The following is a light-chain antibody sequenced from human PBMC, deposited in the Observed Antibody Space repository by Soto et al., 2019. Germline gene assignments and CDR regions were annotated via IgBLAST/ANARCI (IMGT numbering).Light chain of an antibody. CDR3: LSYGGSNNYV. Sequence: QSVLTQPPSVSAAPGQKVIISCSGSSFNIGNNYVSWYQQLPGTAPKLLIYDNNKRPSGIPDRFSGSKSGTSATLAITGLQTADEADYYCLSYGGSNNYVFGTGTKVTVL. V-gene: IGLV1-51*01. J-gene: IGLJ1*01. CDR2: DNN. CDR1: SFNIGNNY.